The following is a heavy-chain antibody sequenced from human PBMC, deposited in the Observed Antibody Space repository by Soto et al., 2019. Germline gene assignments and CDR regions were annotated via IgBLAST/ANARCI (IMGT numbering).Heavy chain of an antibody. V-gene: IGHV3-30-3*01. CDR1: GFTFSSYA. CDR2: ISYDGSNK. D-gene: IGHD6-13*01. J-gene: IGHJ5*02. CDR3: AKDTYSSSWYGGWFDP. Sequence: QVQLVESGGGVVQPGRSLRLSCAASGFTFSSYAMHWVRQAPGKGLEWVAVISYDGSNKYYADSVKGRFTISRDNSKNTLYLQMNSLRAEDTALYYCAKDTYSSSWYGGWFDPWGQGTLVTVSS.